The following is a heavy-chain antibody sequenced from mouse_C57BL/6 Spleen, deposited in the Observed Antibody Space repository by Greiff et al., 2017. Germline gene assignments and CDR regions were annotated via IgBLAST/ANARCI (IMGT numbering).Heavy chain of an antibody. D-gene: IGHD2-4*01. J-gene: IGHJ4*01. CDR1: GFTFSSYA. V-gene: IGHV5-4*01. CDR2: ISDGGSYT. CDR3: ARDGDYDGDYYAMDY. Sequence: EVKLMESGGGLVKPGGSLKLSCAASGFTFSSYAMSWVRQTPEKRLEWVATISDGGSYTYYPDNVKGRFTISRDNAKNNLYLQMSHLKSEDTAMYYCARDGDYDGDYYAMDYWGQGTSVTVSS.